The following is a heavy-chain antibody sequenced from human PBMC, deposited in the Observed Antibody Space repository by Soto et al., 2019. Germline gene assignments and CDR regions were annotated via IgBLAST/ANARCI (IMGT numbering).Heavy chain of an antibody. V-gene: IGHV3-30-3*01. Sequence: PGGSRRLSWAASGFTFSSYAMHWGRQAPGKGLEWVAVISYDGSNEDYADSVNGRFTISRDNSKNTLYLQMNSLRAEDTAVYYCASSGYSSSAGSGTYWGQGTLVTVSS. CDR3: ASSGYSSSAGSGTY. CDR2: ISYDGSNE. D-gene: IGHD6-6*01. CDR1: GFTFSSYA. J-gene: IGHJ4*02.